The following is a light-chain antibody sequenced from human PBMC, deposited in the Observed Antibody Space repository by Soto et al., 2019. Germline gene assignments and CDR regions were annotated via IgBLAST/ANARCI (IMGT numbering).Light chain of an antibody. Sequence: QSVLTQSPSASASLGASVKLTCALSSGHSSYAIAWHQQQPEKGPRALMKLNSDGSHTRGDGIPDRFSGSSSGAERYLTISSLQSEDEADYYCQTWVTGILVFGGGTKLTVL. V-gene: IGLV4-69*01. CDR1: SGHSSYA. CDR2: LNSDGSH. J-gene: IGLJ3*02. CDR3: QTWVTGILV.